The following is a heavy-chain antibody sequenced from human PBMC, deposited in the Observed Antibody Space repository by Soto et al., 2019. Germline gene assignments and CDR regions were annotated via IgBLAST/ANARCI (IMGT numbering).Heavy chain of an antibody. V-gene: IGHV1-46*01. CDR3: ARAAMVLDYYYGMDV. CDR1: GYTFISYY. J-gene: IGHJ6*02. CDR2: INPSGGST. Sequence: VASVKVSCKASGYTFISYYMHWVRQAPGQGLEWMGIINPSGGSTGYAQKFQGRVTMTRDTSTSTVYMELSSLRSEDTAVYYCARAAMVLDYYYGMDVWGQGTTVTVSS. D-gene: IGHD5-18*01.